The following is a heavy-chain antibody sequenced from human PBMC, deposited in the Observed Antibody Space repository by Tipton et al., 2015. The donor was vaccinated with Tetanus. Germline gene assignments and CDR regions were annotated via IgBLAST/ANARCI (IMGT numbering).Heavy chain of an antibody. Sequence: YWSWIRQPPGKGLEWIGYIYPGDSDTRYSPSFQGQVTISADKSISTAYLQWSSLKASDTAMYYCARPSYDFWSGYPQYYFDYWGQGTLVTVSS. D-gene: IGHD3-3*01. CDR2: IYPGDSDT. CDR3: ARPSYDFWSGYPQYYFDY. V-gene: IGHV5-51*01. CDR1: YW. J-gene: IGHJ4*02.